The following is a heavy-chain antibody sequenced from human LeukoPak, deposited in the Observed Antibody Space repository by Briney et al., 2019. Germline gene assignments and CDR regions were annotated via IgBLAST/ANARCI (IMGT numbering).Heavy chain of an antibody. CDR1: GGSISSYY. Sequence: SETLSLTCTVSGGSISSYYWSWIRQPPGKGLEWIGYIYYSGSTNYNPSLKRRVTISVDTSKNQFSLKLSSVTAADTAVYYCARDRATYGYSYGYWYYYGMDVWGQGTTVTVSS. CDR3: ARDRATYGYSYGYWYYYGMDV. J-gene: IGHJ6*02. D-gene: IGHD5-18*01. CDR2: IYYSGST. V-gene: IGHV4-59*01.